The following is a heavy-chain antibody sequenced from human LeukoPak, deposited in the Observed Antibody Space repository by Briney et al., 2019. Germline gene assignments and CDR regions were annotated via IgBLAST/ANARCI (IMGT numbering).Heavy chain of an antibody. CDR1: GFTFSDSS. V-gene: IGHV3-48*01. CDR3: ARNLNTADDY. CDR2: ISSSSTTI. D-gene: IGHD5-18*01. Sequence: GGSLRLSCTASGFTFSDSSMNWVRQAPGKGLEWLSYISSSSTTIYYADSVKGRFTISRDDAKNSLYLQMNNLRAEDTAVYYCARNLNTADDYWGQGILVTVSS. J-gene: IGHJ4*02.